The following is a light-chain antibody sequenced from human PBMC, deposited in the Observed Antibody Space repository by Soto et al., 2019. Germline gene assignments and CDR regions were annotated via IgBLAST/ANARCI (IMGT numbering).Light chain of an antibody. J-gene: IGLJ2*01. V-gene: IGLV1-40*01. CDR3: QSYDSSLSAVV. CDR1: SSNIGAGYD. CDR2: GNS. Sequence: QSVLTQPPSVSGAPGQRVTISCTGSSSNIGAGYDVHWYQQLPGTAPKLLIYGNSNRPSGVPDRFSGSKSGPSASLAITGLQAEDEADYYCQSYDSSLSAVVFGGGTKLTVL.